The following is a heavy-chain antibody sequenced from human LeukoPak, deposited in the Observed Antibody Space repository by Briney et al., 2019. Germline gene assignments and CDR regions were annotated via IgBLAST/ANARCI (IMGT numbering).Heavy chain of an antibody. V-gene: IGHV3-9*01. CDR3: AKDISGYSSSWYEFDY. J-gene: IGHJ4*02. D-gene: IGHD6-13*01. CDR2: ISWNSGSI. Sequence: GMSLRLSCAASGFTFDDYAMHWVRQAPGKGLEWVSGISWNSGSIGYADSVKGRFTISRDNAKNSLYLQMNSLRAEDTALYYCAKDISGYSSSWYEFDYWGQGTLVTVSS. CDR1: GFTFDDYA.